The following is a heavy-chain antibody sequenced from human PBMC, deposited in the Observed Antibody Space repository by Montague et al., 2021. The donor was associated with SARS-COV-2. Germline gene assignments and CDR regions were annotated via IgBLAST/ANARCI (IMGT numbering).Heavy chain of an antibody. J-gene: IGHJ4*02. Sequence: SLRLSCAASGFTFSTYAIHWVRQAPGKGLEWVAIMSYDGNFEQYVDSVKGRFTISRDSSKDTLHLQMNSLTAEDTAVYYCAVQPRDSSAWHPFDYWGQGTLVTVSS. V-gene: IGHV3-33*01. CDR2: MSYDGNFE. D-gene: IGHD6-19*01. CDR3: AVQPRDSSAWHPFDY. CDR1: GFTFSTYA.